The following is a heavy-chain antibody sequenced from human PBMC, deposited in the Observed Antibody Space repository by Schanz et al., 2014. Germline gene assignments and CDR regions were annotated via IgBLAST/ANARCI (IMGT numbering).Heavy chain of an antibody. J-gene: IGHJ4*02. V-gene: IGHV3-23*04. D-gene: IGHD1-1*01. Sequence: EQLVESGGGLVQPGGSLRLSCAASGFTFTTHSMTWVRQAPGKGLEWVSGISGSGGSTYYADSVKGRFTVSRDSGQNSLYLQMNSLRAGDTAVYYCARGTDWNLHYWGQGALVTVSS. CDR1: GFTFTTHS. CDR3: ARGTDWNLHY. CDR2: ISGSGGST.